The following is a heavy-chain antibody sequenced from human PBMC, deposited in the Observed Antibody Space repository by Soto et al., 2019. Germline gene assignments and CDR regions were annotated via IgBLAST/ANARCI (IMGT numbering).Heavy chain of an antibody. CDR2: IYHDGTT. V-gene: IGHV4-59*08. Sequence: QVQLQESGPGVVKSSETLSLICTVSGGSVRNYYWNWIRQPPGKGLEWIGYIYHDGTTKDNPSLKSRLTMSVDTSKSQASLMLSSVTAADTAIYFCAASYGSGSYPDYWGQGTLVTVSS. CDR3: AASYGSGSYPDY. CDR1: GGSVRNYY. D-gene: IGHD3-10*01. J-gene: IGHJ4*02.